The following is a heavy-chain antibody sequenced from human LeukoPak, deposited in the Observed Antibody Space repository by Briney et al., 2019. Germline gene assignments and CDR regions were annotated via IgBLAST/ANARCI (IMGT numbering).Heavy chain of an antibody. J-gene: IGHJ4*02. Sequence: PSETLSPTCTVSGDSISSSNHHWGWIRQPPGKGLEWIGNINYSGSTYYNPSLRSRVTISVDTSKNQFSLKVSSVTAADTAVYYCARPILAYCGGDCYPLWGQGTLVTVSP. CDR2: INYSGST. D-gene: IGHD2-21*02. CDR1: GDSISSSNHH. V-gene: IGHV4-39*01. CDR3: ARPILAYCGGDCYPL.